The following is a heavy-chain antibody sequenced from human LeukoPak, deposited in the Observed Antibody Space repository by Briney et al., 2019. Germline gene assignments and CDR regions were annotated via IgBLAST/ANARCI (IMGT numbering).Heavy chain of an antibody. CDR2: ICGRGITT. V-gene: IGHV3-48*03. Sequence: PGGSLRLSCEGSGFTFSGYEMNWVRQAPGKGLEWISYICGRGITTFFADSVKGRFTISRDDAKNLLYLQMNSLRAEDTAVYYCARDSEREYYYDSSGYQNDAFDIWGQGTLVTVSS. J-gene: IGHJ3*02. CDR1: GFTFSGYE. D-gene: IGHD3-22*01. CDR3: ARDSEREYYYDSSGYQNDAFDI.